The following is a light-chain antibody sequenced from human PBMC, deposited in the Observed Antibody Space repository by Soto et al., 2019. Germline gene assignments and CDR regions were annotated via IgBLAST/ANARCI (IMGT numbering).Light chain of an antibody. J-gene: IGKJ1*01. Sequence: EIVLTQSPATLSVSPGERASLSCRASQSVSTDLAWYQQKPGQAPRLLIHASSTRATDIPARFSGSGSGTEFTLTISSLQSEDFATYYCQQYNSFWTFGQGTKVDIK. CDR1: QSVSTD. CDR2: ASS. V-gene: IGKV3-15*01. CDR3: QQYNSFWT.